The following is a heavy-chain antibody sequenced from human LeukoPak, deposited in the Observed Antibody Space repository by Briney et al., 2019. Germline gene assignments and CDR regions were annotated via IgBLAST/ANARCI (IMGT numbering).Heavy chain of an antibody. Sequence: SETLSLTCAVYGGSFSGYYWGWIRQPPGKGLEWIGSIYHSGSTYYNPSLKSRVTISVDTSKNQFSLKLSSVTAADTAVYYCATIYYYDSSGYSYYFDYWGQGTLVTVSS. D-gene: IGHD3-22*01. CDR1: GGSFSGYY. J-gene: IGHJ4*02. CDR3: ATIYYYDSSGYSYYFDY. V-gene: IGHV4-38-2*01. CDR2: IYHSGST.